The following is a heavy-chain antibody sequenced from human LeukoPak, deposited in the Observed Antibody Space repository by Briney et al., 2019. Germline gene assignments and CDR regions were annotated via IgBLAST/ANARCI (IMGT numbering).Heavy chain of an antibody. CDR3: ARYHTGYPNCFDA. D-gene: IGHD3-9*01. J-gene: IGHJ5*02. Sequence: SETLSLTCTVSGRSITTSPYNWGWIRQPPGKGLEWIGTISYSGTTYYKPSLKSRVTMSIDTSKNQFSLDVSSATAADTAVYYCARYHTGYPNCFDAWGQGTLVIVSS. CDR2: ISYSGTT. CDR1: GRSITTSPYN. V-gene: IGHV4-39*01.